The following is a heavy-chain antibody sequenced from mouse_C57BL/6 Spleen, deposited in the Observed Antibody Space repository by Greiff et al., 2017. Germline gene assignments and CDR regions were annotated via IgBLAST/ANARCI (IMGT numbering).Heavy chain of an antibody. Sequence: DVQLVESGGGLVKPGGSLKLSCAASGFTFSDYGMHWVRQAPEKGLEWVAYISSGSSTIYYADTVKGRFTIARDNAKNTLFLQRTSLRSDDTAMYYCARQPPMDYWGQGTSVTVSS. D-gene: IGHD6-1*01. J-gene: IGHJ4*01. CDR3: ARQPPMDY. CDR2: ISSGSSTI. CDR1: GFTFSDYG. V-gene: IGHV5-17*01.